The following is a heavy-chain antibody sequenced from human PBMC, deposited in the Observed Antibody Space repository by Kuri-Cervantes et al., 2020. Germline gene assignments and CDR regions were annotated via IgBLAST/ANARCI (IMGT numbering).Heavy chain of an antibody. Sequence: SLKISCAASGFTFDDYAMHWVRQAPGKGLEWVSGISWNSGSIGYADSVKGRFTISRDNAKNSLYLQMNSLRAEDTAVYYCARDRDSVWSGYRPLDYWGQGTLVTVSS. V-gene: IGHV3-9*01. CDR1: GFTFDDYA. CDR3: ARDRDSVWSGYRPLDY. D-gene: IGHD3-3*01. J-gene: IGHJ4*02. CDR2: ISWNSGSI.